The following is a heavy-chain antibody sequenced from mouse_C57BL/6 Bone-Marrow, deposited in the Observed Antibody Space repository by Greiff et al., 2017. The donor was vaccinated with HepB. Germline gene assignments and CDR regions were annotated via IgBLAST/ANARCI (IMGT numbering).Heavy chain of an antibody. CDR3: ARDDYGFAY. J-gene: IGHJ3*01. Sequence: ESGPGLVKPSQSLSLTCSVPGYSITSGYYWNWIRQFPGNKLEWMGYISYDGSNNYNPSLKNRISITRDTSKNQFFLKLNSVTTEDTATYYCARDDYGFAYWGQGTLVTVSA. V-gene: IGHV3-6*01. CDR2: ISYDGSN. D-gene: IGHD1-1*02. CDR1: GYSITSGYY.